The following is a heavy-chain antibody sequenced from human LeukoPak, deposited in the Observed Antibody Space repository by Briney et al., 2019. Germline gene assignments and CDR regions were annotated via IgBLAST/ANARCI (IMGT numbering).Heavy chain of an antibody. V-gene: IGHV3-23*01. CDR2: ISTSGGST. Sequence: GGSLRLSCAVSGFTFNNYALTWVRHAPGKGLEWVSGISTSGGSTYYADSVKGRFIISRDNSKNTLHLQMHSLRADDTAIYYCARDHYASGSYLPYYFDYWGQGTLVTVSS. J-gene: IGHJ4*02. CDR1: GFTFNNYA. CDR3: ARDHYASGSYLPYYFDY. D-gene: IGHD3-10*01.